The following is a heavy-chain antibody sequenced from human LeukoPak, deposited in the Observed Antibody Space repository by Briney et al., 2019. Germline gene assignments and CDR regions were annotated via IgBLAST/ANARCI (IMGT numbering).Heavy chain of an antibody. CDR1: GFTFSDYG. CDR2: IRYDGSNK. CDR3: AKEYEIFGVLYYYMDV. D-gene: IGHD3-3*01. J-gene: IGHJ6*03. V-gene: IGHV3-30*02. Sequence: GGSLRLSCAASGFTFSDYGMHWVRQAPGKGLEGVAFIRYDGSNKYYADSVKGRFTISRDNSKNTLYLQLNSLRAEDTAVYFCAKEYEIFGVLYYYMDVWGKGATVTVSS.